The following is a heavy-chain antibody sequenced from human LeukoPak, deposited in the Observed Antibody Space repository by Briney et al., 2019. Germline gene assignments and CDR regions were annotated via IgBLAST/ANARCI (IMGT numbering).Heavy chain of an antibody. V-gene: IGHV3-48*03. D-gene: IGHD1-26*01. Sequence: PGGSLRLSCAASGFTFSSYEMNWVRQAPGKGLEWVSYISSSGSTLYYADSVKGRFTISRDNAKNSLYLQMNSLGAEDTAVYYCAREGEWELVVDYWGQGTLVTVSS. CDR1: GFTFSSYE. J-gene: IGHJ4*02. CDR2: ISSSGSTL. CDR3: AREGEWELVVDY.